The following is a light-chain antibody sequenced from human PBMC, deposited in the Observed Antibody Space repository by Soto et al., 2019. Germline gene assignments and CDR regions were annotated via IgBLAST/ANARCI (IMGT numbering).Light chain of an antibody. V-gene: IGKV1-13*02. CDR3: QQYNSYPIT. Sequence: AIQLTQSPSSLSASVGDRVTITCRASQGISSYLGWYQQKPGKAPKLLIYDASSLESGVPSRFSGSGSGTEFTLTISSLQPDDFATYYCQQYNSYPITFGQGTKVDIK. CDR2: DAS. CDR1: QGISSY. J-gene: IGKJ1*01.